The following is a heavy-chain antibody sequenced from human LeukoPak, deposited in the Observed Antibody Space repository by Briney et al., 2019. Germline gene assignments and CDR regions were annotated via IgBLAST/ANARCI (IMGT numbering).Heavy chain of an antibody. CDR2: VFYSGDS. CDR3: ARGARRGALPIFDS. J-gene: IGHJ4*02. D-gene: IGHD1-26*01. CDR1: GDSISGYY. V-gene: IGHV4-59*01. Sequence: SETLSLTCTVFGDSISGYYWNWIRQPPGKGLEWLGYVFYSGDSNYNRSLKSRVTISFGTSKNQFSLKLGSVTAADTAVYYCARGARRGALPIFDSWGQGTLVTVSS.